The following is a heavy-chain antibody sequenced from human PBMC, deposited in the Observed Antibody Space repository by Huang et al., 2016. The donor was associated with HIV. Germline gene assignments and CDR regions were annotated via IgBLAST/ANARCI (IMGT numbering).Heavy chain of an antibody. D-gene: IGHD6-19*01. J-gene: IGHJ1*01. CDR2: IHCNNDK. Sequence: QITLKESGPTLVKPTQTLTLTCTFSGFSLSPSGVGVGWVRQPQGKALDWLALIHCNNDKHYNSSLKSRLTITKDIAKNQVVLTMANVDPLDTATYYCARRAASGWQQEYFHLWGQGTLVTVSS. CDR3: ARRAASGWQQEYFHL. V-gene: IGHV2-5*01. CDR1: GFSLSPSGVG.